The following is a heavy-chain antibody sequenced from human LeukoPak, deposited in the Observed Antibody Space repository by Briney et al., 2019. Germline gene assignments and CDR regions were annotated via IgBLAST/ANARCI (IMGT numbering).Heavy chain of an antibody. CDR1: GGSISSGVDY. D-gene: IGHD4/OR15-4a*01. V-gene: IGHV4-31*03. Sequence: SKTLSLTCTVSGGSISSGVDYWSWIRQHPGKGLEWIGYISYSGTAYYNPSLKSRITISLDTSKKQFSLELTSVTAADTAVYYCARAAWRGSNSRDAFDIWGLGTVVTVSS. CDR3: ARAAWRGSNSRDAFDI. CDR2: ISYSGTA. J-gene: IGHJ3*02.